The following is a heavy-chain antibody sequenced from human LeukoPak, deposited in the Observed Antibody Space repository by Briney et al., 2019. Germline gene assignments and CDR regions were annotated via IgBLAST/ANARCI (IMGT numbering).Heavy chain of an antibody. J-gene: IGHJ3*02. CDR3: ARDPRYITMIVVVITVDAFDI. D-gene: IGHD3-22*01. CDR2: ISSSSSTI. Sequence: GGSLRLSCAASGFTFSSYSMNWVRQAPGKGLEWVSYISSSSSTIYYADSVKGRFTISRDNAKNSLYLQMNSLRAEDTAVYYCARDPRYITMIVVVITVDAFDIWGQGTMVTVSS. V-gene: IGHV3-48*04. CDR1: GFTFSSYS.